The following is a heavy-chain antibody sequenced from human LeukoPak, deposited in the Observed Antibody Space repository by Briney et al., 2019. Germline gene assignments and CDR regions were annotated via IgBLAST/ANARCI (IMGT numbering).Heavy chain of an antibody. V-gene: IGHV4-34*01. CDR2: INHSGST. J-gene: IGHJ4*02. CDR3: ARPNSSGWYEDY. Sequence: SETLSLTCAVYGGSFSGYYWSWIRQPPGKGLEWIGEINHSGSTNYNPSLKSRVTISVDTSKNQFSLKLSAVTAADTAVYYWARPNSSGWYEDYWGQGTLVTVSS. D-gene: IGHD6-19*01. CDR1: GGSFSGYY.